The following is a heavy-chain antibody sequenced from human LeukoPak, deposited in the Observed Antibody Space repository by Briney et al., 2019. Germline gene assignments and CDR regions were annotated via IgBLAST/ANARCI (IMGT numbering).Heavy chain of an antibody. V-gene: IGHV3-21*04. CDR1: GFTFSSYS. CDR3: AKVQQLHDAFDI. Sequence: GGSLRLSCAASGFTFSSYSMNWVRQAPGKGLEWVSSISSSSSYIYYADSVKGRFTISRDNAKNSLYLQMNSLRAEDTAVYYCAKVQQLHDAFDIWGQGTMVTVSS. D-gene: IGHD6-13*01. J-gene: IGHJ3*02. CDR2: ISSSSSYI.